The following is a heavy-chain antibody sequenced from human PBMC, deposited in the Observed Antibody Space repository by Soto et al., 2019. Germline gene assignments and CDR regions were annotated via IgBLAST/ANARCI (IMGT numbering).Heavy chain of an antibody. D-gene: IGHD3-10*01. Sequence: SETLSLTCTVSGGSISSSYWSWIRQPPGKGLEWIGYIYDSGSTYYNSSLKSRVTISVDTSKNQFSLKLSSVTAADTAVYYCARAPRGNYGYPSYFDYWGQGTLVTVSS. CDR1: GGSISSSY. J-gene: IGHJ4*02. V-gene: IGHV4-59*01. CDR3: ARAPRGNYGYPSYFDY. CDR2: IYDSGST.